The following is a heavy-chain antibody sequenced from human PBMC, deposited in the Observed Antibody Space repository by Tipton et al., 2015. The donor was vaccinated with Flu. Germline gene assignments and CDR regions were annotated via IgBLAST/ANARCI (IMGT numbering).Heavy chain of an antibody. V-gene: IGHV4-59*01. Sequence: LRLSCTVSGGSISSYYWSWIRQPPGKGLEWIGYIYYSGSTNYNPSLKSRVTISVDTSKNQFSLKLSSVTAADTAVYYCASTSSYYYMDVWGKGTTVTVSS. J-gene: IGHJ6*03. CDR1: GGSISSYY. D-gene: IGHD2-2*01. CDR3: ASTSSYYYMDV. CDR2: IYYSGST.